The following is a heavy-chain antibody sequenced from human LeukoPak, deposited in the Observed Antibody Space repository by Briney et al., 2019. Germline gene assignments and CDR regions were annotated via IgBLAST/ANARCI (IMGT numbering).Heavy chain of an antibody. CDR1: GYTLTSYG. CDR2: ISADNGNT. CDR3: PRYPSSGWPYYYYYSGMAV. D-gene: IGHD6-19*01. Sequence: ASVKVSCKASGYTLTSYGISWVRQAPGQGLEWMGWISADNGNTNDAQKLKGRVTMPTAPSPSTPYMELRSLRSDDTAVYSCPRYPSSGWPYYYYYSGMAVWGQGTTVTVSS. J-gene: IGHJ6*02. V-gene: IGHV1-18*01.